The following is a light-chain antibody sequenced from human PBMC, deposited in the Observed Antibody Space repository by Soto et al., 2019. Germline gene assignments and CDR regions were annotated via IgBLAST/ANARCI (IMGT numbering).Light chain of an antibody. CDR1: SNDVGLYNY. CDR3: SSYTITATL. CDR2: DVT. J-gene: IGLJ2*01. Sequence: QSALTQPASVSGSPGQSITISCTGSSNDVGLYNYVSWYQQHPGKAPKLVISDVTNRPSGVSDRFSGSKSGNTAFLTISGLQAEDEADYYCSSYTITATLFGRGTKATVL. V-gene: IGLV2-14*03.